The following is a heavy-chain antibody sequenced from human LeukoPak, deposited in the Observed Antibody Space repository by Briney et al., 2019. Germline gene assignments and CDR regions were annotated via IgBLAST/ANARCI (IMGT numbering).Heavy chain of an antibody. D-gene: IGHD2/OR15-2a*01. Sequence: ASVKVSCKASGYTFTGYYMHWLRQAPGQGPEWMGWINPNSGGTNYPQKFQGRVTVTRDTSISTAYMELSRLRSDDTAVYYCARVSEYYYFDYWGQGTLVTVSS. CDR1: GYTFTGYY. CDR3: ARVSEYYYFDY. J-gene: IGHJ4*02. CDR2: INPNSGGT. V-gene: IGHV1-2*02.